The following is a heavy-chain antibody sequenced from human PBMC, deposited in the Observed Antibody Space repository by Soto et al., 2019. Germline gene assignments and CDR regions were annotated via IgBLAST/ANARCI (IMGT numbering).Heavy chain of an antibody. CDR1: GYTFNSYS. J-gene: IGHJ3*01. D-gene: IGHD1-7*01. V-gene: IGHV1-18*01. CDR3: ARGLNFGWNSGFDL. Sequence: QVQLMQSGAEVKMPGASVKVSCKASGYTFNSYSISWVRQAPGQGLEWMGWISVKKGNTNYAQKFQGRVTMTTETSTRTTYMEVRRLTSDDTAVYYCARGLNFGWNSGFDLWGQGTMVTVSS. CDR2: ISVKKGNT.